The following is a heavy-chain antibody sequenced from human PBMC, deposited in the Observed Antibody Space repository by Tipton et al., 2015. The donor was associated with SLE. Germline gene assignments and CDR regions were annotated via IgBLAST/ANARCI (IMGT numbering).Heavy chain of an antibody. J-gene: IGHJ4*02. Sequence: TLSLTCTASGASISSHYWGWIRQPPGKGLEWIGNIFHSGSTQYNPSLKSRVTISVDTSKNQFSLKLSSVTAADTAVYSCARVRRVLWLPSSFDSWGQGTVVTVSS. CDR2: IFHSGST. CDR3: ARVRRVLWLPSSFDS. V-gene: IGHV4-38-2*02. CDR1: GASISSHY. D-gene: IGHD3-10*01.